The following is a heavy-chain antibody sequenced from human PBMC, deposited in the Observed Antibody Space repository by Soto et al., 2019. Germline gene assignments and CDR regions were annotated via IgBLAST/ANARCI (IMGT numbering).Heavy chain of an antibody. CDR1: GFTFSSYA. D-gene: IGHD6-6*01. V-gene: IGHV3-23*01. CDR3: AKDRLSIAAPSATYYGMDV. CDR2: ISGSGGST. J-gene: IGHJ6*02. Sequence: AGGSLRLACAASGFTFSSYAMSWVRQAPGKGLEWVSAISGSGGSTYYADSVKGRFTISRDNSKNTLYLQMNSLRAEDTAVYYCAKDRLSIAAPSATYYGMDVWGQGTTVTVSS.